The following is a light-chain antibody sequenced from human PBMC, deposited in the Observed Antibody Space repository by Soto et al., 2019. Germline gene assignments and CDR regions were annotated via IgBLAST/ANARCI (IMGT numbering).Light chain of an antibody. CDR3: QQYYTYPLT. CDR2: DAS. CDR1: QDIHNY. V-gene: IGKV1-8*01. Sequence: AIQMTQSPSSLSASTGDRVTITCRASQDIHNYLAWYQQRPGQAPKFLIYDASKLQRGVESRFSGSGSGTEFTLSISGLQSEDFATYYCQQYYTYPLTFGGGTRVEIK. J-gene: IGKJ4*01.